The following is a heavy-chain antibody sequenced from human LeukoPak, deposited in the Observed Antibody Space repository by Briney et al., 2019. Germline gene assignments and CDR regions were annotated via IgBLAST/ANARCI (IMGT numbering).Heavy chain of an antibody. D-gene: IGHD6-13*01. CDR1: GFTFSSYS. V-gene: IGHV3-21*04. CDR3: AKDQQLVPGWFDP. Sequence: GGSLRLSCAASGFTFSSYSMNWVRQAPGKGLEWVSSISSSSSYIYYADSVKGRFTISRDNAKNSLYLQMNSLRAEDTAVYYCAKDQQLVPGWFDPWGQGTLVIVSS. J-gene: IGHJ5*02. CDR2: ISSSSSYI.